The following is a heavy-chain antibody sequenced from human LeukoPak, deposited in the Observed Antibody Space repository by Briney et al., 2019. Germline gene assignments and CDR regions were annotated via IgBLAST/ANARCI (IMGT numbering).Heavy chain of an antibody. CDR1: GLTFGSYA. Sequence: PGGSLRLSCAASGLTFGSYAMSWVRQAPGKGLEWVSAISGSASSTYYADSVKGRFTISRDNSKNTLYLQMSSLRAEDTAVYFCVRGYSFGPYGMDVWGQGTTVTVSS. CDR3: VRGYSFGPYGMDV. D-gene: IGHD2-15*01. CDR2: ISGSASST. V-gene: IGHV3-23*01. J-gene: IGHJ6*02.